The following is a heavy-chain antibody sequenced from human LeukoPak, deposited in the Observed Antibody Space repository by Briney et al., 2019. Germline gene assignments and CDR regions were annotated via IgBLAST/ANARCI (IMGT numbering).Heavy chain of an antibody. CDR1: GGFITSYY. D-gene: IGHD2/OR15-2a*01. V-gene: IGHV4-4*07. CDR2: IYTHGTT. Sequence: PSETLSLTCFVSGGFITSYYWSWIRQPAGKGLEWIGRIYTHGTTNYNPSLKSRVTMSIDTSKNQFSLILTSVTAADTAVYYCATLAPNANNYFDFWGQGILVTVSS. J-gene: IGHJ4*02. CDR3: ATLAPNANNYFDF.